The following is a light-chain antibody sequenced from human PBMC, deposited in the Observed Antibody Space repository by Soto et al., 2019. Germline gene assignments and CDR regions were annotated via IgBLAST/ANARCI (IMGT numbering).Light chain of an antibody. CDR2: GAS. V-gene: IGKV3-15*01. Sequence: EIVMTQSPATPSVSPGERATLCCRASQSVSSNLAWYQQKPGQAPRLLIYGASTRATGIPARFSGSGSGTESTLTISSLQSEDFAVYYCQQYNNWPRTFGQGTKVDIK. CDR1: QSVSSN. CDR3: QQYNNWPRT. J-gene: IGKJ1*01.